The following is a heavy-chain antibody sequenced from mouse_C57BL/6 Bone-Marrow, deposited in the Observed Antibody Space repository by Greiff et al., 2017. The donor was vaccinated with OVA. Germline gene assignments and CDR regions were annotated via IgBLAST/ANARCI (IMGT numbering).Heavy chain of an antibody. CDR1: GYAFTNYL. CDR2: INPGSGGT. Sequence: QVQLKESGAELVRPGTSVKVSCKASGYAFTNYLIEWVKQRPGQGLEWIGVINPGSGGTNYNEKFKGKATLTADKSSSTAYMQLSSLTSEDSAVYFCASDGYYGGLFDYWGQGTTLTVSS. D-gene: IGHD2-3*01. CDR3: ASDGYYGGLFDY. J-gene: IGHJ2*01. V-gene: IGHV1-54*01.